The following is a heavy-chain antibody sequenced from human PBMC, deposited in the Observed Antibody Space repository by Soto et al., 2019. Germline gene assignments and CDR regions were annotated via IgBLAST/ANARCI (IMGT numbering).Heavy chain of an antibody. D-gene: IGHD3-3*01. V-gene: IGHV1-69*01. CDR3: ARDHLTEDLRFLEWLPPYYYGMDV. Sequence: QVQLVQSGAEVRKPGSSVKVSCKASGGTFSSYAISWVRQAPGQGLEWMGGIIPMFGTANYAQKFQGRVTITADESTSTAYMELSSLRSEDTAVYYCARDHLTEDLRFLEWLPPYYYGMDVWGQGTTVTVSS. CDR2: IIPMFGTA. CDR1: GGTFSSYA. J-gene: IGHJ6*02.